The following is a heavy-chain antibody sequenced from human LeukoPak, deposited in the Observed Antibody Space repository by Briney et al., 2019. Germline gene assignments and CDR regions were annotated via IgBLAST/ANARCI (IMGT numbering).Heavy chain of an antibody. CDR3: ARADYYDSSGYYYFDY. J-gene: IGHJ4*02. D-gene: IGHD3-22*01. V-gene: IGHV4-4*07. CDR2: IHTTGST. Sequence: SETLSLTCTVSGGSITSYYWSWIRQPAGKGLEWIGRIHTTGSTNYNPSLKSRVTISVDTSKNQFSLKLSSVTAADTAVYYCARADYYDSSGYYYFDYWGQGTLVTVSS. CDR1: GGSITSYY.